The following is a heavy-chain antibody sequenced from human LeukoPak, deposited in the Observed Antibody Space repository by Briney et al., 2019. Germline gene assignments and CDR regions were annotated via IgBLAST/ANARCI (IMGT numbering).Heavy chain of an antibody. CDR3: ARVGYSSRCYGYNWFDP. D-gene: IGHD6-19*01. CDR1: GGSFSGYY. CDR2: INHSVST. V-gene: IGHV4-34*01. J-gene: IGHJ5*02. Sequence: SETLSLTCAVYGGSFSGYYWSWIRQPPGKGQEWIGEINHSVSTNYNPSLKRRVTISVDTSKNQFSLKLSSVTAADTAVYYCARVGYSSRCYGYNWFDPWGQGTLVTVSS.